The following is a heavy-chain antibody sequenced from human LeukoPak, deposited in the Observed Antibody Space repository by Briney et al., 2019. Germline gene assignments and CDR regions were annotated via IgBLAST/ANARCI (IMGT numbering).Heavy chain of an antibody. CDR2: INHSGST. V-gene: IGHV4-34*01. Sequence: SETLSLTCAAYGGSFSGYYWSWLRQPPGKGLEWIGEINHSGSTNYNPSLKSRVTISVDTSKNQFSLKLSSVTAADTAVYYCARGGSRSYCSSTSCRRPFDYWGQGTLVTVSS. J-gene: IGHJ4*02. CDR1: GGSFSGYY. D-gene: IGHD2-2*01. CDR3: ARGGSRSYCSSTSCRRPFDY.